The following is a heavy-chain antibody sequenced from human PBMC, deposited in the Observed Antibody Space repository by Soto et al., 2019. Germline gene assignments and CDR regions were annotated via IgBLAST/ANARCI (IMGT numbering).Heavy chain of an antibody. CDR3: ARDFSTVRYYYGMDV. CDR2: IYYSGST. Sequence: SETLSLTCTVSGGSISSGGYYWSWIRQHPGKGLEWIGYIYYSGSTYYNPSLKSRVTISVDTSKNQFSLKLSSVTAADTAVYYCARDFSTVRYYYGMDVWGQGTSVTVSS. CDR1: GGSISSGGYY. V-gene: IGHV4-31*03. D-gene: IGHD3-10*01. J-gene: IGHJ6*02.